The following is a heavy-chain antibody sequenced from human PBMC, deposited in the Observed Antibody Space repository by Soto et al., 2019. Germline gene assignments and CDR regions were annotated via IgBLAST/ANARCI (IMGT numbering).Heavy chain of an antibody. D-gene: IGHD3-10*01. CDR1: GYTFTSYY. CDR3: AREDSGSQHYYYYGMDV. V-gene: IGHV1-46*01. CDR2: INPSGGST. Sequence: ASVKVSCKACGYTFTSYYMHWVRQAPGQGLEWMGIINPSGGSTSYAQKFQGRVTMTRDTSTSTVYMELSSLRSEDTAVYYCAREDSGSQHYYYYGMDVWGQGPTVTVSS. J-gene: IGHJ6*02.